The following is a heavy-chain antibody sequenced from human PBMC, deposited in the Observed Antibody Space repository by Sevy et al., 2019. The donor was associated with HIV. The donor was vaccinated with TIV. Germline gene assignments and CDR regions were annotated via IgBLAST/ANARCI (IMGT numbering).Heavy chain of an antibody. Sequence: SETLSLTCTVSGGSISGHYWGWIRQSPGKGLEWIAYMYDSGSSNYNTSLRSRVTISVDTSKNQISLWLSSVTAADTAVYYCARGGALTYYETSGFQNYFDSWGPGNLVTVSS. D-gene: IGHD3-22*01. CDR3: ARGGALTYYETSGFQNYFDS. CDR2: MYDSGSS. V-gene: IGHV4-59*11. CDR1: GGSISGHY. J-gene: IGHJ4*02.